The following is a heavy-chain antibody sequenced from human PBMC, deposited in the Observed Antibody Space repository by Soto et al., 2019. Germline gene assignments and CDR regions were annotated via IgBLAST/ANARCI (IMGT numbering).Heavy chain of an antibody. V-gene: IGHV1-69*01. CDR3: ARVPRVRFGQLYIDYCDYGMDV. D-gene: IGHD3-10*01. Sequence: QVQLVQSGAEVKKPGSSVKVSCKASGGTFSSYAISWVRQAPGQGREWMGGIIPIFGTAYCAQKFQGRVTITADESTSTAYMELSSLRSEDTAVYYCARVPRVRFGQLYIDYCDYGMDVCGQGTTVTVSS. CDR1: GGTFSSYA. CDR2: IIPIFGTA. J-gene: IGHJ6*02.